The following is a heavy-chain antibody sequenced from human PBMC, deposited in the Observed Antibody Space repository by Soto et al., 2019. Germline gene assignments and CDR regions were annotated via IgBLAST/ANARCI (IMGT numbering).Heavy chain of an antibody. CDR1: GFTFSSYA. V-gene: IGHV3-30-3*01. CDR2: ISYDGSNK. CDR3: AREGGSYPYFDY. D-gene: IGHD1-26*01. Sequence: PGGSLRLSCAASGFTFSSYAMHWVRQAPGKGLEWVAVISYDGSNKYYADSVKGRFTISRDNSKNTLYLQMNSLRAEDTAVYYCAREGGSYPYFDYWGQGTLVTVSS. J-gene: IGHJ4*02.